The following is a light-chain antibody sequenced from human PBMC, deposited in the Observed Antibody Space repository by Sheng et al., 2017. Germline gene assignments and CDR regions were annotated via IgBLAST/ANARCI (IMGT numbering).Light chain of an antibody. J-gene: IGKJ4*01. CDR3: QQYDKWPLT. V-gene: IGKV3-15*01. Sequence: EIVMTQSPATLSLSPGERATLSCRASQSVSSNVAWYQQKPGLAPRLLIYGASSRATGFPARLSGSGSDTEFTLTISSLQSEDFAVYYCQQYDKWPLTFGGGTKVEIK. CDR1: QSVSSN. CDR2: GAS.